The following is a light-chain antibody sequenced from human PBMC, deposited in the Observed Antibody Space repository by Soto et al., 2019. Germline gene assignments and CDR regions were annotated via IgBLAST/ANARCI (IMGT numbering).Light chain of an antibody. CDR3: GTWDSSLSAYV. V-gene: IGLV1-51*01. Sequence: QSVLTQPPSVSAAPGQRVTISCSGSGSNIGSNYLSWYQQLPGTAPKLLLYDNDKRPSGIPARFSASKSGTSATLDITGLQTGDEAYYYCGTWDSSLSAYVFGTGTKVTVL. J-gene: IGLJ1*01. CDR1: GSNIGSNY. CDR2: DND.